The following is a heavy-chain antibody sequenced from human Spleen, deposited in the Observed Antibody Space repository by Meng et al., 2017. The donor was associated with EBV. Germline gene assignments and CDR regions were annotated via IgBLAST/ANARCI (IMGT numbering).Heavy chain of an antibody. J-gene: IGHJ4*02. Sequence: QVQRVQSGAEVKKPGASVKASYKASGYTFTNYDITWVRQAPGQGLEWMGWISAYNGNTNYAQKFQGRVTMTTDTSTSTAYMELRSLRSDDTAVYYCGRDRYYESSGYDALGYWGQGTLVTVSS. CDR2: ISAYNGNT. V-gene: IGHV1-18*01. CDR1: GYTFTNYD. CDR3: GRDRYYESSGYDALGY. D-gene: IGHD3-22*01.